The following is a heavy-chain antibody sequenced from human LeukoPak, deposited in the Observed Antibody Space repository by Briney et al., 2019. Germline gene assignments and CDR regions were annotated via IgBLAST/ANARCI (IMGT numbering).Heavy chain of an antibody. J-gene: IGHJ4*02. CDR1: GFTFSSYS. CDR2: ISSSSSYI. CDR3: ARDEGIAVALDY. V-gene: IGHV3-21*01. D-gene: IGHD6-19*01. Sequence: PGGCLRLSCAASGFTFSSYSMNSVRQAPGKGLEWVSSISSSSSYIYYADSVKGRFTISRDNAKNSLYLQMNSLRAEDTAVYYCARDEGIAVALDYWGQGTLVTVSS.